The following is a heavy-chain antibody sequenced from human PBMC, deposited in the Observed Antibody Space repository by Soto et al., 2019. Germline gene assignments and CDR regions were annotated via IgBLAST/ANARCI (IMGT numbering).Heavy chain of an antibody. J-gene: IGHJ4*02. CDR3: TKTGDRSGGSYFFDS. V-gene: IGHV3-23*01. Sequence: EVQLLESGGGLGQPGGSLRLSCAASGFTFSSYAMSWVRQAPGKGLEWVSLISDSGRSTYYADSVKGRFTISRDNSKTTLSLQLNIVRAEDTAIYYCTKTGDRSGGSYFFDSWGQGTLVTVSS. CDR2: ISDSGRST. CDR1: GFTFSSYA. D-gene: IGHD6-19*01.